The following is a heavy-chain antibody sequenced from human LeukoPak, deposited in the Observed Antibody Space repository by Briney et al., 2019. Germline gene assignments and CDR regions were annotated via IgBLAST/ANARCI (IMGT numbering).Heavy chain of an antibody. V-gene: IGHV4-4*02. CDR2: IYHSGST. J-gene: IGHJ4*02. Sequence: PSETLSLTCAVSGGSISSSNWWSWVRQPPGKGLEWIGEIYHSGSTNYNPSLKSRVTISVDKSKNQFSLKLSSVTAADTAVYYCARVSQIAVAGFDYWGQGTLVTVSS. CDR1: GGSISSSNW. CDR3: ARVSQIAVAGFDY. D-gene: IGHD6-19*01.